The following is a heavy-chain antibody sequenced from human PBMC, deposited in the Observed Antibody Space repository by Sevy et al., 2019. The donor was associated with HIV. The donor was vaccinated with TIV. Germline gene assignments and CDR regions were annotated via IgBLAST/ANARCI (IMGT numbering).Heavy chain of an antibody. V-gene: IGHV3-23*01. CDR2: IRGSGGGK. Sequence: GGSLRLSCAASGFTFSSFAISWVRQAPGKGLEWVSDIRGSGGGKKYADSVKGRFTISRDDSKNTLYLQINSLRAEDTARYYCARETQPYDISGYYYGYFDYWGQGTLVTVSS. CDR1: GFTFSSFA. CDR3: ARETQPYDISGYYYGYFDY. D-gene: IGHD3-22*01. J-gene: IGHJ4*02.